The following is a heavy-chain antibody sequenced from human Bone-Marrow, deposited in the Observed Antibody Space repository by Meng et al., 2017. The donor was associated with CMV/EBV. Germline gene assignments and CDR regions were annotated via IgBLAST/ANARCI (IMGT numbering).Heavy chain of an antibody. CDR3: ARDRDYYGSGSHSNWEAFDI. J-gene: IGHJ3*02. CDR1: GGTFSSYA. D-gene: IGHD3-10*01. Sequence: ASVKVSCKASGGTFSSYAISWVRQAPGQGLEWMGWISGYNGNTKYAQNLQGRISMATDTSTSTAYMELTSLRSDDTAVYYCARDRDYYGSGSHSNWEAFDIWGQGTMVTVSS. V-gene: IGHV1-18*01. CDR2: ISGYNGNT.